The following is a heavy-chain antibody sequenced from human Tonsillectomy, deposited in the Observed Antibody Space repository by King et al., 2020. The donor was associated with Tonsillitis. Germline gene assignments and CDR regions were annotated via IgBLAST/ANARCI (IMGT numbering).Heavy chain of an antibody. D-gene: IGHD1-26*01. CDR1: GFAFSSYA. J-gene: IGHJ6*02. CDR3: AGGSWGVGPYYGMDV. V-gene: IGHV3-23*04. Sequence: VQLVESGGAWVQPGGSLRLSCAASGFAFSSYAMSWVRQAPGKGPEWVSAITDSGSKTYYADSVKGRLTISRDNSKNTLYLQMNSLRAEDTAIYYCAGGSWGVGPYYGMDVWGRGTTVTVSS. CDR2: ITDSGSKT.